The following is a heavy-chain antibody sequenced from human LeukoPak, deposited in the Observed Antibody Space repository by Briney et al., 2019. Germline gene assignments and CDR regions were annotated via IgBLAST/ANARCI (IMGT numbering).Heavy chain of an antibody. CDR2: ISGSGGST. V-gene: IGHV3-23*01. CDR1: GFTFSSYD. D-gene: IGHD6-13*01. J-gene: IGHJ4*02. Sequence: GGSPRLSCAASGFTFSSYDMSWVRQAPGKGREWVSAISGSGGSTYYADSVKGRFTISRDNSKNTLYLQMNSLRAEDTAVYYCAKDHAATHYYFDYWGQGTLVTVSS. CDR3: AKDHAATHYYFDY.